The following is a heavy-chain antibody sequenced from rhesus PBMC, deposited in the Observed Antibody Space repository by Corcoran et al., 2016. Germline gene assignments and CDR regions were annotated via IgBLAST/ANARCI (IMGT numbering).Heavy chain of an antibody. J-gene: IGHJ4*01. D-gene: IGHD6-31*01. CDR1: GYTFTDYY. CDR3: ARGSPDSSGLDY. CDR2: VDPEDGEA. V-gene: IGHV1-111*02. Sequence: EVQLVQSGAEVKKPGASVQISCKASGYTFTDYYLHWVRQAPGKGLEWMGRVDPEDGEAIHAQKFQGRVTITADTSTSTAYMELSSLRSEDTAVYYCARGSPDSSGLDYWGQGVLVTVSS.